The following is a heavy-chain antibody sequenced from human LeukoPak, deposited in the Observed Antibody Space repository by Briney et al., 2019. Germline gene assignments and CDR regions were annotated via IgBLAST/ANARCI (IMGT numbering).Heavy chain of an antibody. D-gene: IGHD5-18*01. Sequence: GGSLGLSCAASGFTFISYWMHWVRQAPGKGLVWVSRINGYGSSTDFADSVKGRFTISRDNAKNTLYLQMNSLRAEDTAVYYCARDAPGNTALDYWGQGTLVTVSS. CDR2: INGYGSST. CDR1: GFTFISYW. CDR3: ARDAPGNTALDY. J-gene: IGHJ4*02. V-gene: IGHV3-74*01.